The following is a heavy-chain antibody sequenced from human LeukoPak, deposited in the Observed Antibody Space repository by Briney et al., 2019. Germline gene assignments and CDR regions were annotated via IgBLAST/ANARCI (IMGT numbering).Heavy chain of an antibody. Sequence: PGGSLRLSCAASGFTVSSNYMSWVRQAPGKGLEWVSVIYSGGSTYYAGSVKGRFTISRDNSKNTLYLRMNSLRAEDTAVYYCAREGLRERRGMDVWGQGTTVTVSS. CDR2: IYSGGST. CDR3: AREGLRERRGMDV. D-gene: IGHD4-17*01. J-gene: IGHJ6*02. V-gene: IGHV3-53*01. CDR1: GFTVSSNY.